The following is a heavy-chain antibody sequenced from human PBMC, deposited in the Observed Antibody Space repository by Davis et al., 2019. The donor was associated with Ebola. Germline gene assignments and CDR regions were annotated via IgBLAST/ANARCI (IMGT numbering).Heavy chain of an antibody. CDR1: GFTFSSYS. V-gene: IGHV3-21*01. D-gene: IGHD6-19*01. CDR2: ISSSSSYI. Sequence: PGGSLRLSCAASGFTFSSYSMNWVRQAPGKGLEWVSSISSSSSYIYYADSVKGRFTISRDNAKNSLYLQMNSPRAEDTAVYYCARLQRQWLVTGAFDIWGQGTMVTVSS. CDR3: ARLQRQWLVTGAFDI. J-gene: IGHJ3*02.